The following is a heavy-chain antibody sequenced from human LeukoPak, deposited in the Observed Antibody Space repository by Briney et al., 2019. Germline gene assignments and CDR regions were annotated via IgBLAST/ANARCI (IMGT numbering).Heavy chain of an antibody. CDR3: ARTGRCSATTCSGYMDV. D-gene: IGHD2-2*01. Sequence: SETLSLTCAVYGESFSGYYWTWIRQPPGKGLEWIGEISHSGSTNYNPSLKSRVTIPVDTSKNQFSLKLTSVTAADTAVYYCARTGRCSATTCSGYMDVWGKGTAVIVSS. CDR1: GESFSGYY. V-gene: IGHV4-34*01. J-gene: IGHJ6*03. CDR2: ISHSGST.